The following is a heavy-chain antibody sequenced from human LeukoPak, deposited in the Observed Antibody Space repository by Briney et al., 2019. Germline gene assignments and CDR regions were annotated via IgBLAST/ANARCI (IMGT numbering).Heavy chain of an antibody. V-gene: IGHV4-4*07. Sequence: SETLCLTCAVSGVSISSYYWSWVRQPPGKGLEWIGRIYTSGSINYNPSLKSQVTMSVDTSKSQFSMMLSSVTAASTGVDYGVRSGCIVAAVKAFDYWGQGTLVTVSS. CDR3: VRSGCIVAAVKAFDY. CDR2: IYTSGSI. J-gene: IGHJ4*02. CDR1: GVSISSYY. D-gene: IGHD6-13*01.